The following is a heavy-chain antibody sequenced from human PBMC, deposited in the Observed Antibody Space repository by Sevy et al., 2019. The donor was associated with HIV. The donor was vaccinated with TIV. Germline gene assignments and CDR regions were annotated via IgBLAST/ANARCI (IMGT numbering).Heavy chain of an antibody. Sequence: GGSLRLSCAASGFTFDDYTMHWVRQPPGKGLEWVSLISWDGGSTYYADSVKGRFTISRDNSKNSLFLQMNSLRSGDTAFYYCAKLGGNYGDYDDYWGRGTLVTVSS. CDR1: GFTFDDYT. D-gene: IGHD4-17*01. J-gene: IGHJ4*02. CDR2: ISWDGGST. CDR3: AKLGGNYGDYDDY. V-gene: IGHV3-43*01.